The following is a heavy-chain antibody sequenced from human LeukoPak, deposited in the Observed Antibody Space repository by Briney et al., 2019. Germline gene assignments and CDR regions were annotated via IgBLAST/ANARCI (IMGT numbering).Heavy chain of an antibody. Sequence: SVKVSCKASGGTFSSYAISWVRQAPGQGLEWMGRIIPILGIANYAQKFQGRVTITADKSTSTAYMELSSLRSEDTAVYYCARDSQQLVQDYYYGMDVWGQGTTVTVSS. CDR3: ARDSQQLVQDYYYGMDV. CDR1: GGTFSSYA. CDR2: IIPILGIA. J-gene: IGHJ6*02. V-gene: IGHV1-69*04. D-gene: IGHD6-13*01.